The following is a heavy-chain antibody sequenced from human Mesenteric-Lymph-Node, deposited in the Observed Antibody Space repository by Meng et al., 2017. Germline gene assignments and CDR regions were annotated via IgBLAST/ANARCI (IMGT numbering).Heavy chain of an antibody. Sequence: QVQVQESGPGLVKPSQPLSLTRTVSGGSMSSGDYFWNWIRQPPGKGLEWIGYIYYSGNTYYNPSLKSRVTISIDTSKNQFSLKLSSVTAADTAVYYCARAEYYNWFDPWGQGTLVTVSS. CDR3: ARAEYYNWFDP. J-gene: IGHJ5*02. V-gene: IGHV4-30-4*01. CDR2: IYYSGNT. CDR1: GGSMSSGDYF. D-gene: IGHD1-14*01.